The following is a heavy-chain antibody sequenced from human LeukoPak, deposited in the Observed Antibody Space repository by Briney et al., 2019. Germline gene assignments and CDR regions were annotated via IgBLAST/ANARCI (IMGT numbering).Heavy chain of an antibody. V-gene: IGHV3-NL1*01. Sequence: GGTLRLSCSASGFTFTTYGMNWVRQAPGKGLEWVSGIGGSGTRTYYADSVKGRFTISRDNSKNTLYLQMNSLRVEDSAVYYCAKYIWGGSGAFDYWGQGTLVTVSS. J-gene: IGHJ4*02. D-gene: IGHD3-3*01. CDR3: AKYIWGGSGAFDY. CDR2: IGGSGTRT. CDR1: GFTFTTYG.